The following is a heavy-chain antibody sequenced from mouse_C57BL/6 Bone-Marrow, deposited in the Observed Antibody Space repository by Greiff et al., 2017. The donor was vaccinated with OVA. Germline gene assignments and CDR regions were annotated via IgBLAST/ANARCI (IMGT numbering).Heavy chain of an antibody. J-gene: IGHJ2*01. Sequence: QVQLQQPGAELVRPGTSVKLSCKASGYTFTSYWMHWVKQRPGQGLEWIGVIDPSDSYTNYNQKFKGKATLTVDTSSSTAYMQLSSLTSEDSAVYYGAGVDYWGQGTTLTVSS. CDR1: GYTFTSYW. CDR3: AGVDY. V-gene: IGHV1-59*01. CDR2: IDPSDSYT.